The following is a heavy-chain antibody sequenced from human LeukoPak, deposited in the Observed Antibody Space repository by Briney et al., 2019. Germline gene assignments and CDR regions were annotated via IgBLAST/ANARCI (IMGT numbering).Heavy chain of an antibody. V-gene: IGHV4-39*01. CDR1: GGSISSSSYY. CDR3: ASPVVPAAINVYNAFDI. D-gene: IGHD2-2*01. CDR2: IYYSGST. J-gene: IGHJ3*02. Sequence: SETLSLTCTVSGGSISSSSYYWGWIRQPPGKGPEWIGSIYYSGSTYYNPSLKSRVTISVDTSKNQFSLKLSSVTAADTAVYYCASPVVPAAINVYNAFDIWGQGTMVTVSS.